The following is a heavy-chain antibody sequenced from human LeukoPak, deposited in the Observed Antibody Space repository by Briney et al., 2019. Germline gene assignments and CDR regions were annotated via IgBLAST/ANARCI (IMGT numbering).Heavy chain of an antibody. D-gene: IGHD3-9*01. CDR1: GYTFTGYY. CDR2: INPNSGGT. Sequence: ASVKVSCKASGYTFTGYYMHWVRQAPGQGLEWMGWINPNSGGTNYAQKFQGRVTMARDTSISTAYMELSRLRSDDTAVYYCARLRYFDWLSMYYFDYWGQGTLVTVSS. CDR3: ARLRYFDWLSMYYFDY. J-gene: IGHJ4*02. V-gene: IGHV1-2*02.